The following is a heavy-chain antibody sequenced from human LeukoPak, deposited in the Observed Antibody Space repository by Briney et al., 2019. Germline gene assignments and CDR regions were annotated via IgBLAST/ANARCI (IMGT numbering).Heavy chain of an antibody. CDR3: ATARVGSSSWYNWFDP. D-gene: IGHD6-13*01. V-gene: IGHV1-24*01. CDR1: GYTLTELS. J-gene: IGHJ5*02. Sequence: ASGKLSCKVSGYTLTELSMHWVRQAPGKGLGLKGGVDPEDGETIYAQKFQGRVTMTEDTSTDTAYMELSSLRSEDTAVYYCATARVGSSSWYNWFDPWGQGTLVTVSS. CDR2: VDPEDGET.